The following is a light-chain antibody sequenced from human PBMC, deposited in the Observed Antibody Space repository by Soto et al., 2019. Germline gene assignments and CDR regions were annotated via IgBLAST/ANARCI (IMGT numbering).Light chain of an antibody. Sequence: QSVLTQPASVSGSPGQSITLSCTGTSSDVGGYNYVSWYQEHPGKAPKLMIYDVSNRPSGVSNRFSGSKSDNTASLTISGLQAEDEADYYCSSYTSDSTYVFGTGTKVTVL. CDR1: SSDVGGYNY. J-gene: IGLJ1*01. V-gene: IGLV2-14*01. CDR2: DVS. CDR3: SSYTSDSTYV.